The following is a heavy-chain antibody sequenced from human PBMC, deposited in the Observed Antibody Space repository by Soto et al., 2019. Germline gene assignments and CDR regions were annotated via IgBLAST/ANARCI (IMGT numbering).Heavy chain of an antibody. D-gene: IGHD3-10*01. Sequence: EVQLLESGGGSRQPGGSLRLSCAVSGFIFSNYGMSWVRQAPGKGLEWVSATSGSGDATHYADSVKGRFTISRDNPKNTLYVEMNSLRVEDTAVYYCAKDLGYDGSGIEIWGQGTLVTVSP. CDR2: TSGSGDAT. CDR1: GFIFSNYG. V-gene: IGHV3-23*01. J-gene: IGHJ4*02. CDR3: AKDLGYDGSGIEI.